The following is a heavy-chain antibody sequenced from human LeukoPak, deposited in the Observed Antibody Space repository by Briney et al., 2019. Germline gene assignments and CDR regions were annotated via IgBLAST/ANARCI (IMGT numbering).Heavy chain of an antibody. CDR3: ARGGNEYSSSLRR. CDR1: GGTFSSYT. Sequence: SVKVSCKASGGTFSSYTISWVRQAPGQGLEWMGRIIPILGIANYAQKFQGRVTITADKSTSTAYMELSSLRSEDTAVYYRARGGNEYSSSLRRWGQGTLVTVSS. CDR2: IIPILGIA. J-gene: IGHJ4*02. V-gene: IGHV1-69*02. D-gene: IGHD6-6*01.